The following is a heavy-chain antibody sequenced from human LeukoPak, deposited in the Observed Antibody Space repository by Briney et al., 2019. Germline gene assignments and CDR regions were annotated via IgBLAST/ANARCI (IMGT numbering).Heavy chain of an antibody. Sequence: SETLSLTCTVSGGSISSYYWRWIRQPPGKGLEWIGYIYYSGSTNYNPSLKGRVTISVDTSKNQFSLKLSSVTAADTAVYYCARCDPQGWFDPWGQGTLVTVSS. CDR1: GGSISSYY. CDR2: IYYSGST. V-gene: IGHV4-59*01. J-gene: IGHJ5*02. CDR3: ARCDPQGWFDP.